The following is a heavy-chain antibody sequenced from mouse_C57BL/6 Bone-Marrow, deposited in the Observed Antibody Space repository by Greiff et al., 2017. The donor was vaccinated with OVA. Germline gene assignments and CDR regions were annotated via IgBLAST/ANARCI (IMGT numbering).Heavy chain of an antibody. D-gene: IGHD6-2*01. J-gene: IGHJ3*01. V-gene: IGHV1-49*01. CDR3: ARGGGSLNEGFAY. CDR1: YFAFMASA. Sequence: LQESGAELVRPGSSVKLSCKDSYFAFMASAMHWVKQRPGHGLEWIGSFTMNGDATEYSENFKGKATLTANTSSSTAYMELSSLTCEDSAVYDGARGGGSLNEGFAYWGQGTLVTVSA. CDR2: FTMNGDAT.